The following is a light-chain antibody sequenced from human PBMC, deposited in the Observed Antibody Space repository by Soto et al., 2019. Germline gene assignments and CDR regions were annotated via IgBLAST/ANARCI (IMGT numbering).Light chain of an antibody. Sequence: IVLTQSPATLYLSPGDRATLSCRASQSVSSYLAWYQQKPDQAPRLLIYDASNRATGIPARFSGSGSGTDFTLTISSLEPEDFAVYYCQHRRDFGQGTRLEIK. CDR2: DAS. V-gene: IGKV3-11*01. CDR1: QSVSSY. CDR3: QHRRD. J-gene: IGKJ5*01.